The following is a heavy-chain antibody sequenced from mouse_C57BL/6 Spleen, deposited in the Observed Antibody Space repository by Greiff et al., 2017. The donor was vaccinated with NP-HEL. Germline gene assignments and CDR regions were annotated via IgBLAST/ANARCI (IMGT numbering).Heavy chain of an antibody. D-gene: IGHD1-1*01. CDR1: GYAFSSSW. V-gene: IGHV1-82*01. J-gene: IGHJ4*01. Sequence: QVQLQQSGPELVKPGASVKISCKASGYAFSSSWMNWVKQRPGKGLEWIGRIYPGDGDTNYNGKFKGKATLTADKSSSTAYMQLSSLTSEDSAVYFCARSLLSYYYGSSSPMDYWGQGTSVTVSS. CDR3: ARSLLSYYYGSSSPMDY. CDR2: IYPGDGDT.